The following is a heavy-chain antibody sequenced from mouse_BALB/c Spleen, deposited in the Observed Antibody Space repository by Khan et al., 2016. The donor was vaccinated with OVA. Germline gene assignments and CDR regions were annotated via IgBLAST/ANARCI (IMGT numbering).Heavy chain of an antibody. D-gene: IGHD2-12*01. CDR3: GRSYDRD. J-gene: IGHJ3*01. Sequence: QVQLQQSGTELMKPGASVKISCKASGYKFSNYWVEWVKQSPGHGLEWIGEILPGSGSTKYNDKFKGKATFTADTSSNTAYLQLNSLTSEDSAVXYCGRSYDRDWGQGTLVTVSA. CDR2: ILPGSGST. CDR1: GYKFSNYW. V-gene: IGHV1-9*01.